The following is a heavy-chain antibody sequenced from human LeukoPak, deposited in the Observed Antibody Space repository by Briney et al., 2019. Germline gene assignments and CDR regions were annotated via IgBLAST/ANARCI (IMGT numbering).Heavy chain of an antibody. V-gene: IGHV3-23*01. D-gene: IGHD6-19*01. CDR1: GFTFTKCA. CDR3: AGDRNSDWYSPLDY. J-gene: IGHJ4*02. Sequence: GGSLRLSCVASGFTFTKCAMSWIRQAPGKGLEWVAIITATGDTAYYADSVRGRFTISRDNSRNTVYMQMDSLRAEGTAIYYCAGDRNSDWYSPLDYWGQGSQVTVSP. CDR2: ITATGDTA.